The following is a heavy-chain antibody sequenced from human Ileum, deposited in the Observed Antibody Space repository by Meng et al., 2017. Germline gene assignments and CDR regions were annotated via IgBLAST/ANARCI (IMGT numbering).Heavy chain of an antibody. CDR2: IHHSGST. D-gene: IGHD2-21*01. Sequence: QVQLQESGPGLVKPSGTLSLTCAVSGGSISFGYWWSWVRQPPGQGLEWIGEIHHSGSTNYNPSLKSRVTLSVDNSNNQFSLSLTSVTAADTAVYYCARNGDYSADHWGQGILVTVSP. CDR1: GGSISFGYW. CDR3: ARNGDYSADH. J-gene: IGHJ4*02. V-gene: IGHV4-4*02.